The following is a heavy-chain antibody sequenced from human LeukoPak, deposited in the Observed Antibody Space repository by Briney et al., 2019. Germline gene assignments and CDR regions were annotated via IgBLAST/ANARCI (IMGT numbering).Heavy chain of an antibody. CDR3: ARPHDYGGNSGGYWFDP. CDR1: GYSISSGYD. Sequence: PSETLSLTCAVSGYSISSGYDWGSIRQRPGKGLEWIGCIYQSGSTYYNPSLKSRVTISVDTSKNQFSMKLSSVPAADTAVYYCARPHDYGGNSGGYWFDPWGQGTLVTVSS. J-gene: IGHJ5*02. D-gene: IGHD4-23*01. CDR2: IYQSGST. V-gene: IGHV4-38-2*01.